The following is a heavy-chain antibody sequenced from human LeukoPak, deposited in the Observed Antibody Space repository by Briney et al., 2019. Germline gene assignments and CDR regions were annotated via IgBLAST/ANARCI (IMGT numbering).Heavy chain of an antibody. D-gene: IGHD6-25*01. J-gene: IGHJ4*02. CDR2: IKQDGREK. CDR3: ARWYNSEWHLDY. Sequence: GGSLRLSCAVSGFSISNYWMTWVRQAPGKGLEWLANIKQDGREKYYPDPAKGRFTISRDNAKNSFYLQMNSLRGEHTVIYRCARWYNSEWHLDYWGQGTLATVSS. CDR1: GFSISNYW. V-gene: IGHV3-7*05.